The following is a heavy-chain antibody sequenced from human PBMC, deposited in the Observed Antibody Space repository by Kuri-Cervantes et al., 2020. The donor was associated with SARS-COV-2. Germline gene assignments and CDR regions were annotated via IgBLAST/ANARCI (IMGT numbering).Heavy chain of an antibody. CDR2: IYSGGST. CDR3: AGEKDYYDSSGLGGGEDYYYGMDV. V-gene: IGHV3-66*01. J-gene: IGHJ6*02. D-gene: IGHD3-22*01. CDR1: GFTVSSNY. Sequence: GGSLRLSCAASGFTVSSNYMSWVRQAPGKGLEWVSVIYSGGSTYYADSVKGRFTISRDNAKNSLYLQMNSLRAEDPAVYYCAGEKDYYDSSGLGGGEDYYYGMDVWGQGTTVTVSS.